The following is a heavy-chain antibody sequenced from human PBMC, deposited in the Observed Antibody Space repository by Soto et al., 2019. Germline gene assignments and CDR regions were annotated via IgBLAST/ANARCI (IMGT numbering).Heavy chain of an antibody. Sequence: QVQLQESGPGLVKPSDTLSLTCAVSGYSISSSNWWGWIRQPPGKGLEWIGYIYYSGTTYYNPSLKSRVTMSVDTSKNQISLKLTSVTAADTAVYYCARREIQGPIDYWGQGTLVTVSS. J-gene: IGHJ4*02. CDR3: ARREIQGPIDY. V-gene: IGHV4-28*01. CDR2: IYYSGTT. CDR1: GYSISSSNW. D-gene: IGHD1-26*01.